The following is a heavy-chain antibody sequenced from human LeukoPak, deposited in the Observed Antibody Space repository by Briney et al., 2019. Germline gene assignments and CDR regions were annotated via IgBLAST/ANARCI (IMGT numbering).Heavy chain of an antibody. J-gene: IGHJ4*02. D-gene: IGHD2-2*01. Sequence: SETLSLTCPVSGGSISGYYWSWIRQPPGKGLEWIGYIYYSGSTYYSPSLKSRVTISVDTSKSQFSLKLSSVTAADTAVYYCARTAFCSSSTCHFDYWGQGTLVTVSS. V-gene: IGHV4-59*08. CDR2: IYYSGST. CDR1: GGSISGYY. CDR3: ARTAFCSSSTCHFDY.